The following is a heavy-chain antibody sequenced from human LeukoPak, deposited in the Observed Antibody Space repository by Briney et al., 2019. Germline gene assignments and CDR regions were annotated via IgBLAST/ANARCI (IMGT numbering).Heavy chain of an antibody. J-gene: IGHJ6*02. CDR3: VRGYSFGPYGMDV. D-gene: IGHD2-15*01. Sequence: GGPLRLSCSASGFPFSSYAMQWVRQAPGKGLKYVSAISDSGGSTYYADSVKGRFTISRDNSKNTLYLQMSSLRAEDTAVYFCVRGYSFGPYGMDVWGQGTTVTVSS. V-gene: IGHV3-64D*09. CDR2: ISDSGGST. CDR1: GFPFSSYA.